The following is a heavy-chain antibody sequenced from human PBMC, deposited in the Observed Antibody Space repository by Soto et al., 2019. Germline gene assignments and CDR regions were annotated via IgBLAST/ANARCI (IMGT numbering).Heavy chain of an antibody. CDR3: ASRGKLRPGYSSGWYKSYYGMDV. D-gene: IGHD6-19*01. CDR2: IYSGGST. Sequence: EVQLVETGGGLIQPGGSLRLSCAASGFTVSSNYMSWVRQAPGKGLEWVSVIYSGGSTYYADSVKGRFTISRDNSKNTLYLQMNSLRAEDTAVYYCASRGKLRPGYSSGWYKSYYGMDVWGQGTTVTVSS. CDR1: GFTVSSNY. J-gene: IGHJ6*02. V-gene: IGHV3-53*02.